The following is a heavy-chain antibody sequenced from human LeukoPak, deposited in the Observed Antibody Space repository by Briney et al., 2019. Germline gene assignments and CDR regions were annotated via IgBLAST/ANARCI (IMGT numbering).Heavy chain of an antibody. Sequence: GGSLRLSCAASGFTFSSYWTHWVRQASGKGLVWVSRINSDGSSTSYADSVKGRFTISRDNAKNTLYLQMNSLRAEDTAVYYCARSMVTIPIPGGYWGQGTLVTVSS. V-gene: IGHV3-74*01. J-gene: IGHJ4*02. CDR2: INSDGSST. CDR1: GFTFSSYW. CDR3: ARSMVTIPIPGGY. D-gene: IGHD5-24*01.